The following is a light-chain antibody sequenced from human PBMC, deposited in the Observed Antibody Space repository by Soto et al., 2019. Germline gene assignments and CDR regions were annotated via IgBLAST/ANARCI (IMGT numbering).Light chain of an antibody. Sequence: IVLTQSPDTLSLSPGERATLSCRASQSVRSSLAWYQQKPGQAPRLLIYDASNRATGIPARFSGSGSGTDFTLTISSLEPEDFAVYYCQQRSNWPPEVTFGPGTKVDIK. CDR2: DAS. CDR1: QSVRSS. CDR3: QQRSNWPPEVT. J-gene: IGKJ3*01. V-gene: IGKV3-11*01.